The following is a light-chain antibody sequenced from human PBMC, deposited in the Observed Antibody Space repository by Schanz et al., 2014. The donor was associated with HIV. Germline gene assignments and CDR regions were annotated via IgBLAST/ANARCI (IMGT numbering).Light chain of an antibody. J-gene: IGKJ4*01. Sequence: EIVLTQSPATLSLSPGERATLSCRASQSVSSYLAWYQQKPGQAPRLLIYDASNRATGIPVRFSGSGSGTDFTLTISRLEPEDFAVYYCQQYGSSSTFGGGTKVEIK. CDR2: DAS. CDR3: QQYGSSST. V-gene: IGKV3-20*01. CDR1: QSVSSY.